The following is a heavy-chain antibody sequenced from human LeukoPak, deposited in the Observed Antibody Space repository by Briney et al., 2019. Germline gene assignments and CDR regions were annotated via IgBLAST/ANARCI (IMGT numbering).Heavy chain of an antibody. Sequence: PSETLSLTCTVSGGSITSYYWSWIRQPPGKGLEWIGCISYSGSTNYNPSLKSRVTISLDTSKNQFSLKLSSVTAADTAVYYCASGGYCSSTGCYPNWFDPWGQGTLVTVSS. CDR2: ISYSGST. CDR3: ASGGYCSSTGCYPNWFDP. D-gene: IGHD2-2*01. J-gene: IGHJ5*02. CDR1: GGSITSYY. V-gene: IGHV4-59*01.